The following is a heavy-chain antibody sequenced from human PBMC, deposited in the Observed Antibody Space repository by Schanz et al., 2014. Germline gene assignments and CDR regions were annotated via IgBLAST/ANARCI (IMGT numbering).Heavy chain of an antibody. J-gene: IGHJ4*02. V-gene: IGHV3-11*06. CDR3: ARRYSGRYCFDY. CDR1: GFTFSDYY. Sequence: QVQLVESGGGLVKPGGSLRLSCAASGFTFSDYYMSWVRQAPGKGLEWVSYISSSSSNIEYADSVKGRFTISRDNAKNSLSLQMDRLRDEDTAVYYCARRYSGRYCFDYWGQGTLVAVSS. D-gene: IGHD1-26*01. CDR2: ISSSSSNI.